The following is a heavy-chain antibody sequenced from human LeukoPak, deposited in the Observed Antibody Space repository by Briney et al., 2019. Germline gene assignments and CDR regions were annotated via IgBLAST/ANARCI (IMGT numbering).Heavy chain of an antibody. Sequence: SVKVSCKASGGTFSSYAISWVRQAPGQGLEWMGGIIPIFGTANYAQKFQGRVTITTDESTSTAYMELSSLRSEDTAVYYCARGRGPVVVPAAWFDPWGQGTLVTVSS. CDR1: GGTFSSYA. D-gene: IGHD2-2*01. V-gene: IGHV1-69*05. CDR2: IIPIFGTA. J-gene: IGHJ5*02. CDR3: ARGRGPVVVPAAWFDP.